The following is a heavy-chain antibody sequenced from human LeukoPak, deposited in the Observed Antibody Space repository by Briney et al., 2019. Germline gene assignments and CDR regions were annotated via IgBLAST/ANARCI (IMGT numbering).Heavy chain of an antibody. CDR1: GFTFSSYA. J-gene: IGHJ4*02. Sequence: GGSLRLSCAASGFTFSSYAMSWVRQAPGKGLEWVGRVKSKSDGGSIDYAAPVKGRFTISRDDSKNMLYLQMDSLKTDDTAVYYCATDTPVLGASIDYWGQGILVTVSS. CDR2: VKSKSDGGSI. D-gene: IGHD1-26*01. V-gene: IGHV3-15*01. CDR3: ATDTPVLGASIDY.